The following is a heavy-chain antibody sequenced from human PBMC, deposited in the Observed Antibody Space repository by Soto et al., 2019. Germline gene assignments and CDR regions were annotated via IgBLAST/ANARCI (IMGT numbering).Heavy chain of an antibody. J-gene: IGHJ5*02. D-gene: IGHD6-19*01. CDR1: GYTFISYG. V-gene: IGHV1-18*04. CDR3: AGVGSDSSGWYLNWFDP. CDR2: INPYNGNT. Sequence: ASVKVSCKASGYTFISYGISWVRQAPGQGLEWMGWINPYNGNTDYAQKLQGRVTMTTDTSTSTAYMELRSLRSDDTALYYCAGVGSDSSGWYLNWFDPWGQGSLVTVSP.